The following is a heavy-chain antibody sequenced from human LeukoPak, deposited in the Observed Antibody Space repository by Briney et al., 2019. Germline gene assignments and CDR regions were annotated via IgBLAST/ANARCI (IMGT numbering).Heavy chain of an antibody. CDR2: ISSSGSTI. CDR3: ARDHYCSSTSCYYYYGMDV. CDR1: GFTFSDYY. V-gene: IGHV3-11*01. Sequence: GGSLRLSCAASGFTFSDYYMSWIRQAPGKRLEWVSYISSSGSTIYYADSVKGRFTISRDNAKNSPYLQMNSLRAEDTAVYYCARDHYCSSTSCYYYYGMDVWGQGTTVTVSS. J-gene: IGHJ6*02. D-gene: IGHD2-2*01.